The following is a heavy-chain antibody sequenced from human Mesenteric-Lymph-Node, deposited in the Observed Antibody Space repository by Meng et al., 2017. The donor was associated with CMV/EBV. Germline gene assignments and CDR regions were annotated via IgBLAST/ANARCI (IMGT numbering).Heavy chain of an antibody. J-gene: IGHJ4*02. CDR3: AREGRVDTLGWSDY. D-gene: IGHD5-18*01. V-gene: IGHV3-21*01. CDR1: GFTFSSYS. Sequence: GESLKISCAASGFTFSSYSMSWVRQAPGKGLEWVSSISSSSYIKYADSVKGRFTISRDNAKNSLYLQMNSLRVEDTAVYYCAREGRVDTLGWSDYWGQGTLVTVSS. CDR2: ISSSSYI.